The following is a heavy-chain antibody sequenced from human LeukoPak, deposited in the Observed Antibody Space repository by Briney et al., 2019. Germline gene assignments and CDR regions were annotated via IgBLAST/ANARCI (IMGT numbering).Heavy chain of an antibody. CDR1: GGSISSSSYY. V-gene: IGHV4-39*01. CDR3: ASEGYYDSSGYPFDY. J-gene: IGHJ4*02. CDR2: IYYSGST. Sequence: SETLSLTCTVSGGSISSSSYYRGWIRQPPGKGLEWIGSIYYSGSTYYNPSLKSRVTISVDTSKNQFSLKLSSVTAADTAVYYCASEGYYDSSGYPFDYWGQGTLVTVSS. D-gene: IGHD3-22*01.